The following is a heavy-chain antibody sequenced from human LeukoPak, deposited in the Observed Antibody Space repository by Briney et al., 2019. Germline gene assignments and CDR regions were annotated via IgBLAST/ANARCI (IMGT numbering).Heavy chain of an antibody. D-gene: IGHD3-9*01. Sequence: GGSLRLSCAASGFTFSSYAMSWVRQAPGMGLEWVSIIYSGGGRHYGDSVKGRFTMSRDNSKNTVYLHMLSLRAEDTAVYYCARVRVGWYDIFNGHFDQWGQGTLVTVSS. CDR1: GFTFSSYA. CDR3: ARVRVGWYDIFNGHFDQ. J-gene: IGHJ4*02. V-gene: IGHV3-23*03. CDR2: IYSGGGR.